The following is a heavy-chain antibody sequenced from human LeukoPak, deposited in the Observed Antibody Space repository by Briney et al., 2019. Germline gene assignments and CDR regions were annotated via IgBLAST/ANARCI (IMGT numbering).Heavy chain of an antibody. D-gene: IGHD6-13*01. CDR2: ISYDGNNK. CDR1: GFAFSTYA. V-gene: IGHV3-30*04. Sequence: GGSLRLSCAASGFAFSTYAMHWVRQAPGKGLEWVAVISYDGNNKYYADSVKGRFTISRDKSKNTLYLQMNSLRAEDTAVYYCARNFGPYSSTWYSEDYWGQGTLVTVSS. J-gene: IGHJ4*02. CDR3: ARNFGPYSSTWYSEDY.